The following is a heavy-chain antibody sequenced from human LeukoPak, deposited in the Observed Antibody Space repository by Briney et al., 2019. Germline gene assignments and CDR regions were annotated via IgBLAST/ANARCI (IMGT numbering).Heavy chain of an antibody. CDR1: GSTFSSYW. D-gene: IGHD3-22*01. Sequence: PGGSLRLSCAASGSTFSSYWMSWVRQAPGKGLEWVANIKHDGSETSYVDSVKGRFTISRDNAKTSLFLQMSSLRADDTAVYYCARNRDFYDSSGSVPLDYWGQGILVTVSS. CDR2: IKHDGSET. V-gene: IGHV3-7*01. CDR3: ARNRDFYDSSGSVPLDY. J-gene: IGHJ4*02.